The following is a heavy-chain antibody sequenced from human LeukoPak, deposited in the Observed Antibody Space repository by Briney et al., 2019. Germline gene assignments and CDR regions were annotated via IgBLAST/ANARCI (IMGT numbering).Heavy chain of an antibody. CDR3: ACPEYSRGAFDI. CDR2: ISYDGSNK. V-gene: IGHV3-30*14. Sequence: GGSLRLSCAASGFTFSSYAMHWVRQAPGKGLEWVAVISYDGSNKYYADSVKGRFTISRDNSKNTLYLQMNSLRAEDTAVYYCACPEYSRGAFDIWGQGTMVTVSS. D-gene: IGHD1-14*01. CDR1: GFTFSSYA. J-gene: IGHJ3*02.